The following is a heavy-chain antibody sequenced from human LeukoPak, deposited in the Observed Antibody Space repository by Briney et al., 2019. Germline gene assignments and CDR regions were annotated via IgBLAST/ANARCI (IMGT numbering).Heavy chain of an antibody. CDR1: GFTFDDYA. Sequence: GGSLRLSCAASGFTFDDYAMHWVRQAPGKGLEWVSGISWNSGSIGYADSVKGRFTISRDNAKNSLYLQMNSLRAEDTALYYCAKVQDCGSTSCYSTYYYGMDVRGQGTTVTVSS. CDR3: AKVQDCGSTSCYSTYYYGMDV. CDR2: ISWNSGSI. D-gene: IGHD2-2*01. J-gene: IGHJ6*02. V-gene: IGHV3-9*01.